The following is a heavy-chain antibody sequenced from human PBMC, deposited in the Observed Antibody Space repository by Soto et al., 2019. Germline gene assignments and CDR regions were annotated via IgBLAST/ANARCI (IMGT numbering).Heavy chain of an antibody. J-gene: IGHJ5*02. CDR3: ARGLYGSGSYTHPIITIGTNNWFDP. V-gene: IGHV4-4*02. CDR2: IYHSGST. Sequence: SETLSLTCAVSSGSISSSNWWSWVRQPPGKGLEWIGEIYHSGSTNYNPSLKSRVTISVDKSKNQFSLKLSSVTAADTAVYYCARGLYGSGSYTHPIITIGTNNWFDPWGQGTLVTVSS. CDR1: SGSISSSNW. D-gene: IGHD3-10*01.